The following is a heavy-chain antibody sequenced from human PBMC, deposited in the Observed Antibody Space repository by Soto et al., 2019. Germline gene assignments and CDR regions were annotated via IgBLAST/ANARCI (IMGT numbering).Heavy chain of an antibody. Sequence: PGGSLRHSCAGSGFTFSSDSMNWFRQAPGKGLEWVSYISSSSSTIYYADSVKGRFTISRDNAKNSLYLQMNSLRAEDTAVYYCARDSLLYYYDSSGSDAFDIWGQGTMVTVSS. J-gene: IGHJ3*02. CDR2: ISSSSSTI. CDR1: GFTFSSDS. CDR3: ARDSLLYYYDSSGSDAFDI. V-gene: IGHV3-48*01. D-gene: IGHD3-22*01.